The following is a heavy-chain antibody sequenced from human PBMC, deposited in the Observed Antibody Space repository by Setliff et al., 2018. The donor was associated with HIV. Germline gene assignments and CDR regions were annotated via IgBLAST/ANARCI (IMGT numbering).Heavy chain of an antibody. CDR3: ARDSGMAVVGTWRRLDP. CDR1: GYTFLNYG. Sequence: ASVKVSCKASGYTFLNYGISWVRQTPGRGLEWMAWINVGNGNTKTARKFQGRAALTTDTSTSTAHMELRNLRSDDTAVYYCARDSGMAVVGTWRRLDPWGQGTLVTVSS. J-gene: IGHJ5*02. CDR2: INVGNGNT. D-gene: IGHD6-19*01. V-gene: IGHV1-18*01.